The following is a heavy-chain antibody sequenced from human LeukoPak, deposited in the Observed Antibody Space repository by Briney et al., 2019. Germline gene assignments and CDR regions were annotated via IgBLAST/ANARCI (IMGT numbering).Heavy chain of an antibody. CDR3: YGEGY. D-gene: IGHD4/OR15-4a*01. J-gene: IGHJ4*02. Sequence: GRSLRLSCALSGFRFSNYAMGWVRHAPGEGLDWVSTISATGDSTYYADSVKGRFTVSRDNSKNTVYLQLNSLSAEDTAVYYFYGEGYWPQETVVTVPS. V-gene: IGHV3-23*01. CDR2: ISATGDST. CDR1: GFRFSNYA.